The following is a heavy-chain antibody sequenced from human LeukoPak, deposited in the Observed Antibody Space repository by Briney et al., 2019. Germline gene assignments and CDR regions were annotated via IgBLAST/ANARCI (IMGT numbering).Heavy chain of an antibody. CDR2: IYYSGNT. Sequence: PSETLSLTCTASGGSISSYHYYWGWIRQPPGKGLEWIGDIYYSGNTYYNPSLRSRVTISVDTSKNQLSLKLTSVTAADTAVYYCARRAGSYYDSWGQGTLVTVSS. J-gene: IGHJ4*02. CDR1: GGSISSYHYY. CDR3: ARRAGSYYDS. V-gene: IGHV4-39*01.